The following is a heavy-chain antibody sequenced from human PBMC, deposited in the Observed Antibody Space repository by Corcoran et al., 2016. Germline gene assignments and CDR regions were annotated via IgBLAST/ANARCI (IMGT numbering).Heavy chain of an antibody. D-gene: IGHD2-2*01. CDR1: GFTVSSNY. J-gene: IGHJ6*02. CDR2: IYSGGST. Sequence: EVQLVESGGGLIQPGGSLRLSCAASGFTVSSNYMSWVRQAPGKGLEWVPVIYSGGSTYYADSVKGRFTISRDNSKNTLYLQMNSLRAEDTAVYYCARDPDTYCSSTSCVMDVWGQGTTVTVSS. CDR3: ARDPDTYCSSTSCVMDV. V-gene: IGHV3-53*01.